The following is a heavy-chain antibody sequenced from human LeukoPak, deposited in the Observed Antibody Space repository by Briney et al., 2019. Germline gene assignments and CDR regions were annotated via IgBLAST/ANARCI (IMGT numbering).Heavy chain of an antibody. V-gene: IGHV3-7*03. Sequence: GGSLRLSCAASGFTFSYYWMSWVRPAPAQGLEWVANIKQDGSEKYYVDSVKGRFTISRDNSKNTLYLQMNSLRAEDTAVYYCASGSGSYRTPYYYMDVWGTGTTVTVSS. J-gene: IGHJ6*03. CDR1: GFTFSYYW. D-gene: IGHD3-10*01. CDR3: ASGSGSYRTPYYYMDV. CDR2: IKQDGSEK.